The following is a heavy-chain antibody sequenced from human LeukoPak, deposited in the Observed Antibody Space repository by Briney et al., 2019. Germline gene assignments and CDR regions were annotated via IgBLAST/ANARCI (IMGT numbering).Heavy chain of an antibody. Sequence: SETLSLTCAVYGGSFSGYYWSWIRQPPGKGLEWSGEINHSGSTNYNPSLKSRVTISVDTSKNQFSLKLSSVTAADTAVYYCARVGYCTNGVCPNLFDYWGQGTLVTVSS. D-gene: IGHD2-8*01. CDR3: ARVGYCTNGVCPNLFDY. V-gene: IGHV4-34*01. CDR1: GGSFSGYY. J-gene: IGHJ4*02. CDR2: INHSGST.